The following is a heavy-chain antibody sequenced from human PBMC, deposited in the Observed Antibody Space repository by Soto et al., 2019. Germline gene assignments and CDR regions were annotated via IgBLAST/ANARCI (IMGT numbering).Heavy chain of an antibody. D-gene: IGHD2-15*01. CDR3: SVKDCSCGSCWADGYYYYGMDV. CDR1: GGTFSSYA. J-gene: IGHJ6*02. V-gene: IGHV1-69*13. Sequence: ASVRVSCKASGGTFSSYAISWVRQAPGQGLEWMGGIIPIFGTANYAQKFQGRVTITADESTSTAYMEQSSLRSEDTAVVYCSVKDCSCGSCWADGYYYYGMDVWGQGTTVTVSS. CDR2: IIPIFGTA.